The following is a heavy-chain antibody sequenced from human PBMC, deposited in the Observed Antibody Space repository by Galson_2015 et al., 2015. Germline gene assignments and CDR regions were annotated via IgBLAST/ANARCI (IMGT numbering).Heavy chain of an antibody. CDR2: IIPIFGTA. CDR1: GGTFSSYA. D-gene: IGHD5-18*01. CDR3: ARGEPTQPIGYSCGYGSYFDY. J-gene: IGHJ4*02. V-gene: IGHV1-69*13. Sequence: SVKVSCKASGGTFSSYAISWVRQAPGQGLEWMGGIIPIFGTANYAQKFQGRVTITADESTSTAYMELSSLRSEDTAVYYCARGEPTQPIGYSCGYGSYFDYWGQGTLVTVSS.